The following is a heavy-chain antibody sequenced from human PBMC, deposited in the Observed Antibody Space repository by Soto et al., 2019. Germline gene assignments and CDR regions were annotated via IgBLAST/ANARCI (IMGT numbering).Heavy chain of an antibody. D-gene: IGHD6-19*01. Sequence: ASVKVSCKASGYTFTSYYMHWVRQAPGQGLEWMGIINPSGGSTSYAQKFQGRVTMTRDTSTSTVYMELSSLRSEDTAVYYCALTVAGTGYFDYWGQGTLVTVSS. J-gene: IGHJ4*02. V-gene: IGHV1-46*01. CDR3: ALTVAGTGYFDY. CDR1: GYTFTSYY. CDR2: INPSGGST.